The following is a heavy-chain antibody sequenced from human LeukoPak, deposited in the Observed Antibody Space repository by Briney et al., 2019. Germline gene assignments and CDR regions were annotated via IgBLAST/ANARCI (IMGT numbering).Heavy chain of an antibody. CDR2: INAGNSHI. Sequence: GGSLRLSCAASGFTFNSYSMNWVRQAPGKGLEWVSSINAGNSHIYYADSVKGRFTISRDNAKNSLYLQMNSLRAEDTAVYYCARGPSGYHNTGGQGTLVTVSS. J-gene: IGHJ4*02. V-gene: IGHV3-21*01. D-gene: IGHD5-12*01. CDR3: ARGPSGYHNT. CDR1: GFTFNSYS.